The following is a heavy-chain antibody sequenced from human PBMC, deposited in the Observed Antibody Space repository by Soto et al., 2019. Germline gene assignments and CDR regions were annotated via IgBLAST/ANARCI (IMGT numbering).Heavy chain of an antibody. D-gene: IGHD2-2*01. J-gene: IGHJ6*04. CDR2: ISSSSSYI. CDR3: AREEKDIVVVPAAWEVDV. V-gene: IGHV3-21*01. CDR1: GFTFSSYS. Sequence: EVQLVESGGGLVKPGGSLRLSCAASGFTFSSYSMNWVRQAPGKGLEWVSSISSSSSYIYYADSVKGRFTISRDNAKNSLYLQMNSLRAEDTAVYYCAREEKDIVVVPAAWEVDVWGKGTTVTVSS.